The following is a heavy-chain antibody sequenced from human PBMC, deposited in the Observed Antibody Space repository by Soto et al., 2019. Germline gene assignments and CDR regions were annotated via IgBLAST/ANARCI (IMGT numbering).Heavy chain of an antibody. CDR3: AGGHSSSSGYYYYYYMDV. CDR2: IYYSGST. J-gene: IGHJ6*03. CDR1: GGSISSYY. D-gene: IGHD6-6*01. Sequence: SETLSLTCTVSGGSISSYYWSWIRQPPGKGLEWIGYIYYSGSTNYNPSLKSRVTISVDTSKNQFSLKLSSVTAADTAVYYCAGGHSSSSGYYYYYYMDVWGKGTKVTVSS. V-gene: IGHV4-59*01.